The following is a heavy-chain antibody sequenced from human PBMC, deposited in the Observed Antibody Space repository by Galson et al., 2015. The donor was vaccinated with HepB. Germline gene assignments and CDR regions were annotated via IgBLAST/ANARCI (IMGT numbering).Heavy chain of an antibody. CDR1: GGSISSGSYY. V-gene: IGHV4-61*02. CDR2: IYTSGST. CDR3: ARGGDGYNYWFDP. J-gene: IGHJ5*02. D-gene: IGHD5-24*01. Sequence: LSLTCTVSGGSISSGSYYWSWIRQPAGKGLEWIGRIYTSGSTNYNPSLKSRVTISVDTSKNQFSLKLSSVTAADTAVYYCARGGDGYNYWFDPWGQGTLVTVSS.